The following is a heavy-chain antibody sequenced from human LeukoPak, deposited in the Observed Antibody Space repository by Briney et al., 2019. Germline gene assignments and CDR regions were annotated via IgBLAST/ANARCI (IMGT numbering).Heavy chain of an antibody. CDR2: ISSSGSTI. CDR1: GFTFSSYE. CDR3: ARDLVQLWSKDY. D-gene: IGHD5-18*01. V-gene: IGHV3-48*03. Sequence: GGSLRLSCAASGFTFSSYEMNWVRQAPGKGLEWVSYISSSGSTIYYADSVKGRFTISRDNAKNSLYLQMNSLRAEDTAVYYCARDLVQLWSKDYWGQGTLVTVSS. J-gene: IGHJ4*02.